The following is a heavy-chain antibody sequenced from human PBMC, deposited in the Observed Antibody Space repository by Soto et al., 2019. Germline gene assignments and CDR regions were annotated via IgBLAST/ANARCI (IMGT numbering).Heavy chain of an antibody. J-gene: IGHJ6*02. CDR3: ARDARGPRGFDEIDI. CDR1: GYMFTGYH. D-gene: IGHD3-9*01. V-gene: IGHV1-2*02. Sequence: VALVKVSCKASGYMFTGYHIHWVRQAAGRGLEWMGWINPNSGDTEYAQNFQGRVTMTRDTSFNLVYLEMSGLMSDDTAVYYCARDARGPRGFDEIDIWGQGTTVTVSS. CDR2: INPNSGDT.